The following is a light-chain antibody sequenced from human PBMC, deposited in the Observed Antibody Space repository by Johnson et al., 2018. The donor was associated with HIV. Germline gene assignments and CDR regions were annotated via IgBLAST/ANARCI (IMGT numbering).Light chain of an antibody. Sequence: HSVLTQPPSVSAAPGRWVTVSCSGTTSNIGDHSVSWFQHLPGAAPKLLIYDNDRRPSGVPDRFSGSKSAASATLDITRLQSGDEGDYYCATWDASLSANVFGHGTKVTVL. V-gene: IGLV1-51*02. CDR2: DND. CDR3: ATWDASLSANV. J-gene: IGLJ1*01. CDR1: TSNIGDHS.